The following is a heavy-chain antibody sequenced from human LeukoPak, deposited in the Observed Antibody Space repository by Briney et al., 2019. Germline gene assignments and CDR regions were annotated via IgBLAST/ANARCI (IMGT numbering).Heavy chain of an antibody. D-gene: IGHD3-22*01. CDR1: GFTLSDYY. J-gene: IGHJ4*02. CDR2: ISSSGSTI. CDR3: ASPHYYYDSSGHDY. V-gene: IGHV3-11*04. Sequence: GGSLRLSCAASGFTLSDYYMSWIRQAPGKGLEWVSYISSSGSTIYYADSVKGRFTISRDNAKNSLYLQMNSLRAEDTAVYYCASPHYYYDSSGHDYWGQGTLVTVSS.